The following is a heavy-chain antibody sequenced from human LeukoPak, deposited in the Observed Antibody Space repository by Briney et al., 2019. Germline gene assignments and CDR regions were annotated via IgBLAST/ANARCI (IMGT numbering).Heavy chain of an antibody. CDR1: GFTFSSYW. CDR3: ARGGGLDV. Sequence: GGSLRLSCAASGFTFSSYWMNWARQAPGKGLEGVASINHNGNVNSYVDSVKGRFTISRDNAKNSLYLQMSNLRAEDTAVYFCARGGGLDVWGQGATVTVSS. J-gene: IGHJ6*02. V-gene: IGHV3-7*03. CDR2: INHNGNVN. D-gene: IGHD3-16*01.